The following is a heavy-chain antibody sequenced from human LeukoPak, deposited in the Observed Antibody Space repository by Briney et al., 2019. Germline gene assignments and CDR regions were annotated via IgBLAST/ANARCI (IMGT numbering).Heavy chain of an antibody. Sequence: GASVKVSCKASGGTFSSYAISWVRQAPGQGLEWMGRIIPILGIANYAQKFQGRVTMTRDTSTSTVYMELSSLRSEDTAVYYCARDGLLHFDYWGQGTLVTVSS. CDR3: ARDGLLHFDY. D-gene: IGHD3-22*01. V-gene: IGHV1-69*04. CDR1: GGTFSSYA. CDR2: IIPILGIA. J-gene: IGHJ4*02.